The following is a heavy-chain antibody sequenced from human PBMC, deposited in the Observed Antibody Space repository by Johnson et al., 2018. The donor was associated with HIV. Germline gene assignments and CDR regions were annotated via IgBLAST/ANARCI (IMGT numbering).Heavy chain of an antibody. CDR1: GFSFSGFA. V-gene: IGHV3-30-3*01. CDR3: ARPVYDRSGYYYGAFDI. CDR2: ISYDGPNQ. Sequence: VQLVESGGGVVQPGRSLRLSCVVSGFSFSGFAMHWVRQAPGKGLAWMAVISYDGPNQQYADSVRGRFTISRDNAKNTLYLQMNSLIAEDTAVYFCARPVYDRSGYYYGAFDIWGQGTMVTVSS. D-gene: IGHD3-22*01. J-gene: IGHJ3*02.